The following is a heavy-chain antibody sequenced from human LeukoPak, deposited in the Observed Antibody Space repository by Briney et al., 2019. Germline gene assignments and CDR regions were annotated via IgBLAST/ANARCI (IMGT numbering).Heavy chain of an antibody. D-gene: IGHD3-16*01. CDR2: IWNAGTNT. Sequence: GGSLRLSCAASGFSFSTYGMHWVRQAPGKGLEWVALIWNAGTNTYYADSVKGRFTISRDNSKNTLYLQMNSLRAEDTAVYYCAGDTPPGGDYYFDYWGQGTLVTVSS. CDR1: GFSFSTYG. V-gene: IGHV3-33*01. J-gene: IGHJ4*02. CDR3: AGDTPPGGDYYFDY.